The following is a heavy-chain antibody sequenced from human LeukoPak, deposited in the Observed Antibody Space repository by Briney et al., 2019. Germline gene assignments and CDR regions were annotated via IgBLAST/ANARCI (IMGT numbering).Heavy chain of an antibody. CDR3: ARGDATGRPGVAFDY. J-gene: IGHJ4*02. D-gene: IGHD1-26*01. Sequence: SETLSLTCNVSGASISNNYWSWIRQPPGKGLEWIGYFHGSESTNYNPSLKSRASISVDTSKKQVSLWLASVTAADTAVYFCARGDATGRPGVAFDYWGQGTLVTVSS. CDR2: FHGSEST. CDR1: GASISNNY. V-gene: IGHV4-59*01.